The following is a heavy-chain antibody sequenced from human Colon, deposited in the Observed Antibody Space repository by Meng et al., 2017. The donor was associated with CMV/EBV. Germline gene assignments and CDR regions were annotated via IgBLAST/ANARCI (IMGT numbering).Heavy chain of an antibody. CDR2: IKEDGSEK. V-gene: IGHV3-7*01. CDR3: VRGGGWSS. Sequence: GGSLRHSCAASRFTFNTYWMSWVRQAPGKGLEWVANIKEDGSEKYYVDSVKGRFTISRDNPKNSLYLQMNSLRAEDTAVYYCVRGGGWSSWGQGTLVTVSS. D-gene: IGHD6-19*01. J-gene: IGHJ5*02. CDR1: RFTFNTYW.